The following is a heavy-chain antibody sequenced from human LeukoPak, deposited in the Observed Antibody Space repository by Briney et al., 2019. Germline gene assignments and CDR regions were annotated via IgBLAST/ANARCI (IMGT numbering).Heavy chain of an antibody. Sequence: PSETLSLTCAVSGGSISSGGYSWSWIRQPPGKGLEWIGYIYYSGSTYYNPSLKSRLTISVDTSKNQFSLKLSSVTAADTAVYYRARGAVADGYWGQGTLVTVSS. CDR2: IYYSGST. V-gene: IGHV4-30-4*07. J-gene: IGHJ4*02. CDR3: ARGAVADGY. CDR1: GGSISSGGYS. D-gene: IGHD6-19*01.